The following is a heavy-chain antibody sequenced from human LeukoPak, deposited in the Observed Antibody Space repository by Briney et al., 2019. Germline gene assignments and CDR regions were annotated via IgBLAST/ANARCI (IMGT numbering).Heavy chain of an antibody. CDR3: ARDSRDYYDSGGYYYYYYMDV. CDR1: GVPISSGSYL. Sequence: SETLSLTCSVSGVPISSGSYLWRWPRHPTEKALEGSERIYTSGHTKYNPSHKTRHTISVDASKNQYSLKRSCVTAADTAVYYCARDSRDYYDSGGYYYYYYMDVWGKGTTVTISS. CDR2: IYTSGHT. V-gene: IGHV4-61*02. J-gene: IGHJ6*03. D-gene: IGHD3-22*01.